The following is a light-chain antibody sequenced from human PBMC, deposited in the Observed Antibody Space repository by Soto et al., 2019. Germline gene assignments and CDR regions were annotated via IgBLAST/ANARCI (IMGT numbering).Light chain of an antibody. CDR2: EDN. CDR1: SSDVGTYYL. CDR3: CSYGGPTTSYV. V-gene: IGLV2-23*01. J-gene: IGLJ1*01. Sequence: QSALTQPASVSGSPGQSITISCTGTSSDVGTYYLVSWYQQYPGKVPKLIIYEDNKRPSGVSNRFSGSKSGITASLTISGLQAEDEADYYCCSYGGPTTSYVFGSGTKVTVL.